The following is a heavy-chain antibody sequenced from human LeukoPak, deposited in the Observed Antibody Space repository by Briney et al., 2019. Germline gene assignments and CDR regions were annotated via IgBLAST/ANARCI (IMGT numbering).Heavy chain of an antibody. Sequence: GASVKVSCKASGYTFTGYYIHWVRQAPGQGLEWMGCINPNSGGTNYAQKFQGRVTMTRDTSITTAYMELSRLRSDDTAVYHCARCTYYYGSRSCSPFDYWGQGTLVTVPS. V-gene: IGHV1-2*02. CDR1: GYTFTGYY. D-gene: IGHD3-10*01. CDR3: ARCTYYYGSRSCSPFDY. J-gene: IGHJ4*02. CDR2: INPNSGGT.